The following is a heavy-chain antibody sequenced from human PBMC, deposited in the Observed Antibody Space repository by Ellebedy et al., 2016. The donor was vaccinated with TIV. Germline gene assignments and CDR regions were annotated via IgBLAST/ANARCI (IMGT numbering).Heavy chain of an antibody. V-gene: IGHV4-59*01. Sequence: SETLSLXXAVSGGSISAYYWTWIRRPPGKGLEWIGHSGNPNYNPSLKNRVTISIDASKNHFSLNLTSTTAADTAVYYCASLRDWGQGTLVTVSS. CDR1: GGSISAYY. CDR2: SGNP. J-gene: IGHJ4*02. CDR3: ASLRD.